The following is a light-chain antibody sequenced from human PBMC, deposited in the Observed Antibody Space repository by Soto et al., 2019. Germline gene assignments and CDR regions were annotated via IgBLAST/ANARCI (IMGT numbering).Light chain of an antibody. CDR2: RNN. CDR1: SSNIGNNY. CDR3: PAWDDSLSGVV. Sequence: QLVLTQPPSASGTPGQRVTISCSGSSSNIGNNYVHWYQQLPGTAPKLLIYRNNQRPSGVPDRVSGSKSGTSASLAISGLRSEDEADYFCPAWDDSLSGVVFGGGTKLTVL. V-gene: IGLV1-47*01. J-gene: IGLJ2*01.